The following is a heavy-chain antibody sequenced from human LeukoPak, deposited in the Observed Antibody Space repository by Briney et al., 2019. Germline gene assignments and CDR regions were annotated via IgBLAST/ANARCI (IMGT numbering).Heavy chain of an antibody. CDR1: GFTFSSYS. CDR3: ARLSRPGSKYFQH. J-gene: IGHJ1*01. D-gene: IGHD1-14*01. Sequence: GGSLRLSCAASGFTFSSYSMNWVRQAPGKGLEWVSSISSSSSYIYYADSVKGRFTISRDNAKNSLYLQMNSLRAADTAVYYCARLSRPGSKYFQHWGQGTLVTVSS. V-gene: IGHV3-21*01. CDR2: ISSSSSYI.